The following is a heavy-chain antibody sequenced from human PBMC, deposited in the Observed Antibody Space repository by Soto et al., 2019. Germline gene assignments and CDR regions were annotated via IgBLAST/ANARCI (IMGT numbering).Heavy chain of an antibody. V-gene: IGHV1-3*01. CDR3: VREYFGAGVWFDP. D-gene: IGHD3-16*01. Sequence: QVPLVQSGAEFKKPGASVTVSCRASGYTFTTYAIHWVRQAPGQGLKWMGWHNGGNGKTKYSQKFQGRVTIIRDTSASTVYMELRSLTFEDTAVYFCVREYFGAGVWFDPWGQGTPVTVSS. J-gene: IGHJ5*02. CDR1: GYTFTTYA. CDR2: HNGGNGKT.